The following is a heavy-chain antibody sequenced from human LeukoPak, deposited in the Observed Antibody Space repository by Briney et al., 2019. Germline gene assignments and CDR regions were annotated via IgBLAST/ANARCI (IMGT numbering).Heavy chain of an antibody. J-gene: IGHJ6*02. V-gene: IGHV4-39*07. CDR2: IYYSGST. Sequence: SETLSLTCTVSGGSICSSSYYWGWIRQPPGKGLEWIGSIYYSGSTYYNPSLKSRVTISVDTSKNQFSLKLSSVTAADTAVYYCARDPRGWELLGPYYYYGMDVWGQGTTVTVSS. CDR3: ARDPRGWELLGPYYYYGMDV. D-gene: IGHD1-26*01. CDR1: GGSICSSSYY.